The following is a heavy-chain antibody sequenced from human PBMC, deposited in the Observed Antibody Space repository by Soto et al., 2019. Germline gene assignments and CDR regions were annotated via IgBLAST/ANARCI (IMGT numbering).Heavy chain of an antibody. CDR2: ISSSSTYI. CDR3: AISSRLVGEYFQH. CDR1: GFTFSSYS. J-gene: IGHJ1*01. Sequence: EVQLVESGGGLVKPGESLRLSCAASGFTFSSYSMNWVRQAPGKGLEWVSSISSSSTYIYYADSVKGRFTISRDNAKDSLFLQMNRLRAEDTAVYYCAISSRLVGEYFQHWGQGTLVTVSS. D-gene: IGHD6-19*01. V-gene: IGHV3-21*01.